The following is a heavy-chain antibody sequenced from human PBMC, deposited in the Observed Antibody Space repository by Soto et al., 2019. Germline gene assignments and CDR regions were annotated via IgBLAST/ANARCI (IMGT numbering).Heavy chain of an antibody. J-gene: IGHJ6*02. CDR3: FRQGFAALHGLVDV. Sequence: SETLSLTCTVSGGSISSYYWSWIQQPPGKGLEWIGYVHDSWGSHYNPSLKSRVAISLDTSKSQFSLKLTSVTATDTAVYYCFRQGFAALHGLVDVWGQGTTVTVSS. V-gene: IGHV4-59*08. CDR1: GGSISSYY. D-gene: IGHD3-10*01. CDR2: VHDSWGS.